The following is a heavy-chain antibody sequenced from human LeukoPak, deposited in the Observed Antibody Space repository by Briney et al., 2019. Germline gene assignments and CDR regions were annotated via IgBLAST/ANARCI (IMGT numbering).Heavy chain of an antibody. J-gene: IGHJ4*02. V-gene: IGHV3-23*01. CDR3: ARIGYSSSSIDY. Sequence: GGSLRLSCAASGFTFSSYAMSWVRQAPGKGLEWASAISGSGGSTYYADSVKGQFTISRDNAKSSVYLQVNSLRAEDTALYYCARIGYSSSSIDYWGQGTLVTVSS. CDR1: GFTFSSYA. CDR2: ISGSGGST. D-gene: IGHD6-13*01.